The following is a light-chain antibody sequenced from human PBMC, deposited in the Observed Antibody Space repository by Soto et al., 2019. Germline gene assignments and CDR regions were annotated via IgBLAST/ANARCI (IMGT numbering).Light chain of an antibody. Sequence: QSVLTQPPSVSGAPGQRVTISCTGSNSNIGAAYDVHWYQHLPGAAPKLLIYGNTNRPSGVPDRFSGSKSGTSASLAITGLQAEDEADYYCQSYDSSLSGSQVFGGGTKLTVL. J-gene: IGLJ2*01. CDR1: NSNIGAAYD. CDR2: GNT. V-gene: IGLV1-40*01. CDR3: QSYDSSLSGSQV.